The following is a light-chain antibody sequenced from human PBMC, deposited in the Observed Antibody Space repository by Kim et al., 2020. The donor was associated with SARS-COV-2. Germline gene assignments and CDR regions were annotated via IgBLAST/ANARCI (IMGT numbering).Light chain of an antibody. CDR2: QDN. V-gene: IGLV3-1*01. CDR3: QAWDSSTVV. J-gene: IGLJ2*01. Sequence: VSPGQTSSITCSGDKLGDKYTCWYQQKPGQSPVLVIYQDNKRHSGIPERFSGSNSGNTATLTISGTQAMDEADYFCQAWDSSTVVFGGGTKLTVL. CDR1: KLGDKY.